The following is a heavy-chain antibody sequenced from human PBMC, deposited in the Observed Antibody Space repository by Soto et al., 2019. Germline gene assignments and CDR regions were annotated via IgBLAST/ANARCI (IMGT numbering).Heavy chain of an antibody. CDR2: IWYDGSNK. V-gene: IGHV3-33*01. D-gene: IGHD3-10*02. CDR3: ARDSAVTMSPYNWFDP. J-gene: IGHJ5*02. CDR1: GFTFSSYG. Sequence: GGSLRLSCAASGFTFSSYGMHWVRQAPGKGLEWGAGIWYDGSNKYYADSVKGRLTISRDNSKNTLYLQMNSLRAEDTAVYYCARDSAVTMSPYNWFDPWGQGTLVTVSS.